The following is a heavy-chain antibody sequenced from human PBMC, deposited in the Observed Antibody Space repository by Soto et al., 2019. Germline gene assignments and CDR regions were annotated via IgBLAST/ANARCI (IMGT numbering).Heavy chain of an antibody. CDR2: ISGSGGST. J-gene: IGHJ4*02. CDR1: GFTFSSYA. Sequence: PGGSLRLSCAASGFTFSSYAMSWVRQAPGKGLEWVSAISGSGGSTYYADSVKGRFTISRDNSKNTLYLQMDSLRAEDTAAYYCAKSRGDSSGRRAFDSWGQGTLVTVSS. V-gene: IGHV3-23*01. CDR3: AKSRGDSSGRRAFDS. D-gene: IGHD3-22*01.